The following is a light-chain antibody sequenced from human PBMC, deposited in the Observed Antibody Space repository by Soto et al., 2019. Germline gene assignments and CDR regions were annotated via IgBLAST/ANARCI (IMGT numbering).Light chain of an antibody. V-gene: IGKV3-11*01. CDR1: QSVSSY. CDR2: DAS. CDR3: QQCNKWPRT. J-gene: IGKJ1*01. Sequence: DIVLTQSPATLSLPPGERATLSCRASQSVSSYLAWYQQKPGQAPRLLIYDASNRATGIPARFSGSGSGTDFTLTISSLEPEDFAVYYCQQCNKWPRTFGQGTKVEI.